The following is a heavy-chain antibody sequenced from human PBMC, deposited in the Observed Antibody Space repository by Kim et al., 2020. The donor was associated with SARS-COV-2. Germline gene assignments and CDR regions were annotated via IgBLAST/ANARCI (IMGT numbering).Heavy chain of an antibody. D-gene: IGHD2-2*03. V-gene: IGHV1-46*01. Sequence: ASVKVSCKASGYTFTSYYMHWVRQAPGQGLEWMGIINPSGGSTSYAQKFQGRVTMTRDTSTSTVYMELSSLRSEDTAVYYCARAPGYGYNRVYYFDYWGQGTLVTVSS. CDR2: INPSGGST. J-gene: IGHJ4*02. CDR3: ARAPGYGYNRVYYFDY. CDR1: GYTFTSYY.